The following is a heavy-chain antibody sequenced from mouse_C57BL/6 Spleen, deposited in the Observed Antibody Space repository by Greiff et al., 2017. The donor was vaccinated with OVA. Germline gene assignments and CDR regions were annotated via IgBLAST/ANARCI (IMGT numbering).Heavy chain of an antibody. CDR3: ARWCYGSSFYWYFDV. Sequence: QVQLQQPGAELVKPGASVKLSCKASGYTFTSYWMHWVKQRPGRGLEWIGRIDPTCGGTKYNEKFKSQATLSVDNSSSTAYMQLSRLTSEDSSVYYCARWCYGSSFYWYFDVRGTGTTVTVSS. D-gene: IGHD1-1*01. CDR1: GYTFTSYW. J-gene: IGHJ1*03. V-gene: IGHV1-72*01. CDR2: IDPTCGGT.